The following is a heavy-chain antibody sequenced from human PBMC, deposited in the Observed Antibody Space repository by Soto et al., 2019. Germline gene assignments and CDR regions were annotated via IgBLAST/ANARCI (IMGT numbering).Heavy chain of an antibody. V-gene: IGHV3-21*01. CDR3: ARVSYSDFWSGPTWFDP. J-gene: IGHJ5*02. CDR2: ISSSSSYI. Sequence: PGGSLRLSCAASGFTFSSYIMNWVRQAPGKGLEWVSSISSSSSYIYYADSVKGRFTISRDNAKNSLYLQMNSLRAEDTAVYYCARVSYSDFWSGPTWFDPWGQGTLVTVSS. D-gene: IGHD3-3*01. CDR1: GFTFSSYI.